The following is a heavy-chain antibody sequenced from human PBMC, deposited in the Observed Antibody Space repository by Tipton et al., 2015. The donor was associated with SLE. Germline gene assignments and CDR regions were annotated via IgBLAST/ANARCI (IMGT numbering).Heavy chain of an antibody. CDR3: ARNGNCSGGHCVRALFDI. J-gene: IGHJ3*02. CDR1: GGSFSGYY. Sequence: LRLSCTVYGGSFSGYYWSWIRQPPGKGLEWIGEINHSGSTNYNPSLESRLTISVDTSKDQVSLNLNSVTAADTAVYYCARNGNCSGGHCVRALFDIWGLGTMVTVSS. V-gene: IGHV4-34*01. D-gene: IGHD2-15*01. CDR2: INHSGST.